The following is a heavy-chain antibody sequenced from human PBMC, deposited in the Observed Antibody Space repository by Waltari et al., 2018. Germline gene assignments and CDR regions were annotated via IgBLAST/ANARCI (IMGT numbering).Heavy chain of an antibody. CDR2: AYYWSGVSY. CDR3: ARGRDNAFDI. Sequence: QVQLHQSGPGLVKPSQTLSLTCAISGGSVSIKGAAWNWIRLYPSRGLEWLGRAYYWSGVSYDYALSVKSRIVIDPDTSKNQVSLQLNSVTPEDTAVYYCARGRDNAFDIWGQGTMVTVSS. V-gene: IGHV6-1*01. CDR1: GGSVSIKGAA. J-gene: IGHJ3*02.